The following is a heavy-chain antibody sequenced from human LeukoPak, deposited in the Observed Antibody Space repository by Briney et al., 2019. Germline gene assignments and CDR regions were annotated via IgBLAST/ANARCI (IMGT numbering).Heavy chain of an antibody. CDR3: ARDLFRGRVDL. D-gene: IGHD1-26*01. CDR2: ISYDGSNK. CDR1: GFTFSSYA. Sequence: GGSLRLSCAASGFTFSSYAMHWVRQAPGKGLEWVAVISYDGSNKYYADSVKGRFTISRDNSKNTLYLQMNSLRAEDTAVYYCARDLFRGRVDLWGRGTLVTVSS. J-gene: IGHJ2*01. V-gene: IGHV3-30-3*01.